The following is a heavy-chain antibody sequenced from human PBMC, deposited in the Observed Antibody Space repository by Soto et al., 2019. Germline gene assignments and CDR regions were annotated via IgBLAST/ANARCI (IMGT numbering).Heavy chain of an antibody. V-gene: IGHV3-72*01. D-gene: IGHD2-8*01. J-gene: IGHJ4*02. Sequence: EVQLVESGGGLVQPGGSLRLSCEGFGYTFSDHYMDWVRQAPGQGLEWVGRTRNEARGFTTEYAASVRGRFTVSRGDSANSLYLQMNSMKIEYTAVYYCALAYDTTNYKYYDYWGQGPLVTVSS. CDR3: ALAYDTTNYKYYDY. CDR2: TRNEARGFTT. CDR1: GYTFSDHY.